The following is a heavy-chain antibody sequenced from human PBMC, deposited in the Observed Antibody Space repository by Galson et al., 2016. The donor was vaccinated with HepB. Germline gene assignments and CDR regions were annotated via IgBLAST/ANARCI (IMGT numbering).Heavy chain of an antibody. J-gene: IGHJ4*02. CDR2: IYYRGST. CDR3: ARGRYYYEFSGYLFDY. Sequence: TLSLTCTVSGDSISSDDYYWSWIRRPPGKGLEWIGYIYYRGSTYYNPSLKSRISMSVDTSKNHFSLQLKSVTAADTSVYYCARGRYYYEFSGYLFDYWGPGTLVTVSS. D-gene: IGHD3-22*01. V-gene: IGHV4-30-4*01. CDR1: GDSISSDDYY.